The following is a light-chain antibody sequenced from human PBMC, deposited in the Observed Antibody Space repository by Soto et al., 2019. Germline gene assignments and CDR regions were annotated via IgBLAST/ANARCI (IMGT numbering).Light chain of an antibody. CDR2: KAS. V-gene: IGKV1-5*03. CDR1: QSVSDW. CDR3: QQYGSYSRPT. Sequence: DIPMTQSPSTLSASVGDRVTITCRASQSVSDWLAWYQHKPGKTPKLLIYKASTLESGVPSRFSGFGSGTEFTLAISSLQPEDFATYSCQQYGSYSRPTFGGGTKVEIK. J-gene: IGKJ4*01.